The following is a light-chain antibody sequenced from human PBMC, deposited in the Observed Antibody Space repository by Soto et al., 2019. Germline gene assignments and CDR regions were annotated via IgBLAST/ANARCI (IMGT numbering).Light chain of an antibody. V-gene: IGKV1-33*01. Sequence: DIQMTQSPPSLSASVGDRVTITCQASQDTSIYVNWYQQRPGKAPKLLIYDASILETGVPRRFSGSGSGKHVSLSVSGLQPEDFATYYCQQYLSLPPLTVGGGTRLDIK. CDR1: QDTSIY. J-gene: IGKJ4*01. CDR3: QQYLSLPPLT. CDR2: DAS.